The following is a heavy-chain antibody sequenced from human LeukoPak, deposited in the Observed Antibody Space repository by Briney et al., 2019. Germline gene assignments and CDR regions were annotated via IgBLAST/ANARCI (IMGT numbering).Heavy chain of an antibody. CDR2: IYYSGST. CDR3: ARVRIAARPDDAFDI. V-gene: IGHV4-39*01. J-gene: IGHJ3*02. Sequence: PSETLSLTCTVSGGSISSSSYYWGWIRQPPGKGLEWIGSIYYSGSTYYNPSLKSRVTISVDTSKNLFSLKLSSVTAADTAVYYCARVRIAARPDDAFDIWGQGTMVTVSS. CDR1: GGSISSSSYY. D-gene: IGHD6-6*01.